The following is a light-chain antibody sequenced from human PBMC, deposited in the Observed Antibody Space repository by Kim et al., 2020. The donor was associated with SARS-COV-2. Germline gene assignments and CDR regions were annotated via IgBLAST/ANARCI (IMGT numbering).Light chain of an antibody. Sequence: QSVLTQPPSASGTPGQRVTISCSGSNSNIGGNSVNWYQQLPGTAPKLLMHGNSQRPSGVPDRFSGSKSGTSASLAISGLQSEDEADYYCATWDDSLNGPVFGGGTQLTVL. V-gene: IGLV1-44*01. CDR1: NSNIGGNS. J-gene: IGLJ2*01. CDR3: ATWDDSLNGPV. CDR2: GNS.